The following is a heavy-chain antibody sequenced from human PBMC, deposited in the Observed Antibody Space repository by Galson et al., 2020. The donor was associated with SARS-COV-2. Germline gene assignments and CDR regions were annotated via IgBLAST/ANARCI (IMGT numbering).Heavy chain of an antibody. CDR3: AKDEKILGYCSSTSCPMGFDY. D-gene: IGHD2-2*01. CDR2: ISGSGGST. V-gene: IGHV3-23*01. Sequence: RQAPGKGLEWVSAISGSGGSTYYADSVKGRFTISRDNSKNTLYLQMNSLRAEDTAVYYCAKDEKILGYCSSTSCPMGFDYWGQGTLVTVSS. J-gene: IGHJ4*02.